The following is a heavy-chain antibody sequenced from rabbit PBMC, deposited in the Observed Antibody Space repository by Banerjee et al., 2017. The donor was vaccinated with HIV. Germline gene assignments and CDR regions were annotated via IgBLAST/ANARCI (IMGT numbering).Heavy chain of an antibody. CDR3: ARDLAGVIGWNFNL. Sequence: QSLEESGGGLVQPEGSLTLTCTASGFDISGYHMCWVRQAPGKGLEWIACIAADTGDYTQYASWAKGRFTMSKTSSTTVTLQMTSLTAADTASYFCARDLAGVIGWNFNLWGQGTLVTVS. V-gene: IGHV1S40*01. D-gene: IGHD4-1*01. J-gene: IGHJ4*01. CDR1: GFDISGYH. CDR2: IAADTGDYT.